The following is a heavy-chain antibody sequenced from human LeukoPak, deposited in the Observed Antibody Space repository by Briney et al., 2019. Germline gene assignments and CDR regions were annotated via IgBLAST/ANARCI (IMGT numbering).Heavy chain of an antibody. CDR1: GFTFSSYS. CDR2: ISSSSSSI. J-gene: IGHJ4*02. V-gene: IGHV3-21*01. Sequence: GGSLRLSCAASGFTFSSYSMSWVRQAPGKGLEWVSFISSSSSSIYYADSVKGRFTISRDNSKNTLYLQMNSLRAEDTAVYYCARALRASYFDYWGQGTLVTVSS. CDR3: ARALRASYFDY.